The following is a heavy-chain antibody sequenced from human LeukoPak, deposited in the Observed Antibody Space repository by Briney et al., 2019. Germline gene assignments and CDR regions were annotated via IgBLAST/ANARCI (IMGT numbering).Heavy chain of an antibody. Sequence: GGSLRLSCAASGFTFSLYAMTWVRQAPGKGLEWVSSLSGSGGITFYADSVKGRFAISRDNSKNTLYLQMNSPGAGDTALYYCVRYPYGTSPYYFDYWGQGTLVTVSS. J-gene: IGHJ4*02. D-gene: IGHD1-14*01. CDR2: LSGSGGIT. CDR1: GFTFSLYA. V-gene: IGHV3-23*01. CDR3: VRYPYGTSPYYFDY.